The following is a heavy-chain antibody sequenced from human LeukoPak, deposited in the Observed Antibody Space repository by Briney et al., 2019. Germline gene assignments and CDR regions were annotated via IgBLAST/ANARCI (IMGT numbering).Heavy chain of an antibody. CDR1: GYSISSGYY. Sequence: PSETLSLTCAVSGYSISSGYYWGWVRPPPGKGLEWIGSIYHSGSTYYNPSLKSRVTISVDTSKNQFSLKLSSVTAADTAVYYCASYYYDSSGYSYYFDYWGQGTLVTVSS. D-gene: IGHD3-22*01. CDR2: IYHSGST. J-gene: IGHJ4*02. V-gene: IGHV4-38-2*01. CDR3: ASYYYDSSGYSYYFDY.